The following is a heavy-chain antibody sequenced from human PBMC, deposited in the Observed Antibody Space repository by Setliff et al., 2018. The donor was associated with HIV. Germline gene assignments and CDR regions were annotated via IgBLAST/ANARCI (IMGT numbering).Heavy chain of an antibody. Sequence: LGESLKISCKGSQYTFATYWIGWVRQVSGKGLEWMAIIYPDDSNIKYNPSFQRQVTISVDKSINTAYLQWNSLETSDTAMYFCVRRDGRRMNAFDFWGQGTMVTVSS. D-gene: IGHD4-17*01. J-gene: IGHJ3*01. CDR3: VRRDGRRMNAFDF. V-gene: IGHV5-51*01. CDR1: QYTFATYW. CDR2: IYPDDSNI.